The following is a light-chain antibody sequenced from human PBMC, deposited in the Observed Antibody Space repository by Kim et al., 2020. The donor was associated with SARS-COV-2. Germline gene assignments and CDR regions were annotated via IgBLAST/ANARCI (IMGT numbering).Light chain of an antibody. CDR2: KAT. CDR1: QSVGNW. J-gene: IGKJ2*01. CDR3: QEYSSYSGYT. Sequence: PVGDRVTITCRASQSVGNWLAWYQQRPGKAPRLLILKATDLESGVPSRFSGSGSGTEFTLTISSLQPDDFATYYCQEYSSYSGYTFGQGTKVDIK. V-gene: IGKV1-5*03.